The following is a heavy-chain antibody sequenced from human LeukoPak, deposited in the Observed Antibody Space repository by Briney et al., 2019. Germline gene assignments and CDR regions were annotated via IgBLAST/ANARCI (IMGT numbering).Heavy chain of an antibody. CDR1: GFSLNTYS. Sequence: AGGSLRLSCAASGFSLNTYSMNWVRQPPGKGLEWIGYIYYTGSTNYNPSLKSRVTISVDTSKNQFSLKLSSLTAADTAVYYCAXXXYADXVGYWGQGTLVTVSS. V-gene: IGHV4-59*01. CDR3: AXXXYADXVGY. J-gene: IGHJ4*02. CDR2: IYYTGST.